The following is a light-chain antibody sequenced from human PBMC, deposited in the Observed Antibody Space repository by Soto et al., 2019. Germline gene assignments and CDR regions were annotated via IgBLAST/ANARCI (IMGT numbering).Light chain of an antibody. V-gene: IGKV4-1*01. CDR3: QQYYTALT. Sequence: DLVMTQSPDSLAVSLGERATINCKSSQSVLYSSNNKNYLAWYQQKPGQPPKLIIYWASTRESGVPDRFSGSGSGTDFSLTISSLQAEDVAVYYCQQYYTALTFGGGTKVEVK. J-gene: IGKJ4*01. CDR1: QSVLYSSNNKNY. CDR2: WAS.